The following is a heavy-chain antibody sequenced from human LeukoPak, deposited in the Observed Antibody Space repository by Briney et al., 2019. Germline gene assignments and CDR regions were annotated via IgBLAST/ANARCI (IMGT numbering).Heavy chain of an antibody. CDR2: ISTYDGHA. V-gene: IGHV1-18*01. CDR3: ARAPSGFTSGPEDH. Sequence: ASVKVSCKASGYSFTSYGITWVRQAPGQGLEWMGWISTYDGHANYAQKLQGRVTLTTDTSTVTAYMELRSLRSDNTAVYYCARAPSGFTSGPEDHWGQGTLVTVSS. D-gene: IGHD1-14*01. J-gene: IGHJ4*02. CDR1: GYSFTSYG.